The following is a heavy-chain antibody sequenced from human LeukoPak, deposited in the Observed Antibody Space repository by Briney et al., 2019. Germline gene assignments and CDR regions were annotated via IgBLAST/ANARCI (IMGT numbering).Heavy chain of an antibody. J-gene: IGHJ4*02. CDR2: IYTRGST. V-gene: IGHV3-66*01. Sequence: GGSLRLSCAASGFTVSSNYMNWVRQAPGKGLEWVSVIYTRGSTYYADSVKGRFTISRDNSKNTLYLQMNSLRVEDTAVYYCAKLGARVVPAAIGDYWGQGTLVTVSS. CDR3: AKLGARVVPAAIGDY. D-gene: IGHD2-2*01. CDR1: GFTVSSNY.